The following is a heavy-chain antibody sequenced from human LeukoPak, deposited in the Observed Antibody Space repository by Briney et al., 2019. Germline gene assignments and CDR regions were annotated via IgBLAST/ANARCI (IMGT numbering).Heavy chain of an antibody. D-gene: IGHD3-10*01. V-gene: IGHV3-64*01. CDR2: ISSNGGST. J-gene: IGHJ3*02. CDR1: GFTFSSYS. CDR3: ARAEFRAFDI. Sequence: GGSLRLSCAASGFTFSSYSMHWVRQAPGKGLEYVSAISSNGGSTYYANSVKGRFTISRDNSKNTLYLQMRTLGADDMALYYCARAEFRAFDIWGQGTMVTVSS.